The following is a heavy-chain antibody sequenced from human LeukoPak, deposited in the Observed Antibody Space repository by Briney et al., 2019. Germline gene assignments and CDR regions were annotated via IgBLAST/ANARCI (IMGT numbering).Heavy chain of an antibody. D-gene: IGHD1-26*01. J-gene: IGHJ3*02. Sequence: GGSLRLSCAASGFTFSSYSMNWVRQGPGKGLEWVSSISGSSTYIYYTDSVKGRFTISRDNAKNSLYLQMNSLRAEDTAVYYCARDSGYAFDIWGQGTMVTVSS. CDR3: ARDSGYAFDI. CDR2: ISGSSTYI. V-gene: IGHV3-21*01. CDR1: GFTFSSYS.